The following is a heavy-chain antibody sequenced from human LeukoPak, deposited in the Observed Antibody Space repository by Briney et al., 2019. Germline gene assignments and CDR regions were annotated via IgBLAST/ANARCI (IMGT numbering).Heavy chain of an antibody. Sequence: SVKVSCKASGGTFSSYAISWVRQAPGQGLEWMGRIIPILGIANYAQKFQGRVTITADKSTSTAYMELSSLRSEDTAVYYCARHGNYYDSSGYFDYWGQGTLVTVSS. V-gene: IGHV1-69*04. CDR1: GGTFSSYA. CDR3: ARHGNYYDSSGYFDY. J-gene: IGHJ4*02. CDR2: IIPILGIA. D-gene: IGHD3-22*01.